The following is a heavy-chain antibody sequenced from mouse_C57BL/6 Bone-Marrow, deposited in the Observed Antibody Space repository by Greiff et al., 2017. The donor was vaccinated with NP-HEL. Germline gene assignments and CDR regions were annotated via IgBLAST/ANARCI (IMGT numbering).Heavy chain of an antibody. CDR2: INPSNGGT. CDR3: ASPITTVVSYWYFDV. J-gene: IGHJ1*03. Sequence: QVQLQQPGTELVKPGASVKLSCKASGYTFTSYWMHWVKQRPGQGLEWIGNINPSNGGTNYNEKFKSKATLTVDKPSSTAYMQLSSLTSEDSAVYYCASPITTVVSYWYFDVWGTGTTVTVSS. V-gene: IGHV1-53*01. CDR1: GYTFTSYW. D-gene: IGHD1-1*01.